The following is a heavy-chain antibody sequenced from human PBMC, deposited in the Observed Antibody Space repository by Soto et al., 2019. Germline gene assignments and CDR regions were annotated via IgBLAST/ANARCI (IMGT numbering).Heavy chain of an antibody. CDR1: GFSFSSDS. Sequence: EVQLVESGGGLVKPGGSLRLSCAASGFSFSSDSMGWVRQAPGKGLEWVSSISSSGSFKNYADSVKGRFTISGDNAKNSLYLQMSGLKDEDTAVYYCARDPPTGTTLDWADSWGQGTLVTVSS. CDR2: ISSSGSFK. V-gene: IGHV3-21*01. D-gene: IGHD1-7*01. J-gene: IGHJ4*02. CDR3: ARDPPTGTTLDWADS.